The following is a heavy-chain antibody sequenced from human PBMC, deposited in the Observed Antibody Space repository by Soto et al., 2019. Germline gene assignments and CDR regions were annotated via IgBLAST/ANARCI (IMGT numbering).Heavy chain of an antibody. CDR1: GFIFSSYG. J-gene: IGHJ4*02. V-gene: IGHV3-30*18. CDR2: ISYDGNNK. CDR3: AKCPPGNYGDFCEFDY. Sequence: QVQLVESGGGVVQPGRSLRLSCAASGFIFSSYGMHWVRQAPGKGLEWVALISYDGNNKYYADSVKGRFTISRDNSKNTLYPQMNSLRAEDTAVYYCAKCPPGNYGDFCEFDYWGQGTLVTVSS. D-gene: IGHD4-17*01.